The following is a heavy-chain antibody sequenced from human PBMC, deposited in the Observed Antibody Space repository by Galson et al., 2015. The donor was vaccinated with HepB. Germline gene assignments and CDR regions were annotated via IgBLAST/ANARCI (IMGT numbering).Heavy chain of an antibody. V-gene: IGHV1-69*13. D-gene: IGHD3-22*01. J-gene: IGHJ4*02. Sequence: SVKVSCKASGGTFSSYAISWVRQAPGQGLEWMGGIIPIFGTANYAQKFQGRVTITADESTSTAYMELSSLRSEDTAVYYCAGAKYYYDSSGHSGVDYWGQETLVTVSS. CDR2: IIPIFGTA. CDR3: AGAKYYYDSSGHSGVDY. CDR1: GGTFSSYA.